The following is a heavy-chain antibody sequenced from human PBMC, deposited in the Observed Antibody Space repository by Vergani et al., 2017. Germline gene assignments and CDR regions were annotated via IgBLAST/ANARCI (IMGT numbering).Heavy chain of an antibody. CDR2: IYYSGST. V-gene: IGHV4-59*12. CDR1: GGSISNYY. Sequence: QVQLQESGPGLVKPSETLSLTCTVSGGSISNYYWSWIRQPPGKGLEWIGYIYYSGSTNYNPSLKSRVTISVDTSKNQFSLKLSSVTAADTAVYYCARDSRYYDFWSGYKDDAFDIWGQGTMVTVSS. CDR3: ARDSRYYDFWSGYKDDAFDI. J-gene: IGHJ3*02. D-gene: IGHD3-3*01.